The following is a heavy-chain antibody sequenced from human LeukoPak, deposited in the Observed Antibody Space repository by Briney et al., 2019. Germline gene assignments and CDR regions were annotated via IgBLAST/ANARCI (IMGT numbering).Heavy chain of an antibody. V-gene: IGHV3-53*01. CDR1: GFSVSSNF. CDR3: ARYGSGSYYIDY. J-gene: IGHJ4*02. D-gene: IGHD3-10*01. CDR2: IYSGGST. Sequence: GGSLRLSCAASGFSVSSNFMSWVRQAPGKGLEWVSFIYSGGSTYYADSVKGRFTISRDNSKNTLYLQMNSLRAEDTAVYYCARYGSGSYYIDYWGQGTLVTVSS.